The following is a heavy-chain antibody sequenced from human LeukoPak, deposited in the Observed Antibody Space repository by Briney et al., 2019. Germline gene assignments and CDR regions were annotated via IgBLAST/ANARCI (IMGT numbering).Heavy chain of an antibody. CDR1: GGSFSGYS. D-gene: IGHD3-10*01. V-gene: IGHV4-34*01. J-gene: IGHJ4*02. CDR2: INHRGST. Sequence: PSETLSLTCGVYGGSFSGYSWSWIRQPPGKGLEWIGEINHRGSTNYNPSLKSRVTISVDTSKNQFSLRLSSVTAADTAVYYCARLWFGELWGQGTLVTVSS. CDR3: ARLWFGEL.